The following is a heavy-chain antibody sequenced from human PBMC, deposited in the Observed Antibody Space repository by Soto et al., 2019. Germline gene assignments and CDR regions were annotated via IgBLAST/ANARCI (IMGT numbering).Heavy chain of an antibody. D-gene: IGHD3-22*01. Sequence: QVRLQGSGPGLVAPSGTLYLTCAVSGGSINSSNWRSWVRQSPGKGLEWMGEIYQSGSTKYNPSFRGRFTVSIDKSKSQFSLKLTSVTAADSAVYYCARRFFYENQGVFDVWDQGTKVTVSS. J-gene: IGHJ3*01. CDR2: IYQSGST. CDR3: ARRFFYENQGVFDV. V-gene: IGHV4-4*02. CDR1: GGSINSSNW.